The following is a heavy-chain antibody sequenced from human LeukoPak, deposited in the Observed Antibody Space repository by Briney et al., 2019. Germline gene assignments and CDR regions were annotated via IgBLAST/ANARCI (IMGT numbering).Heavy chain of an antibody. CDR3: ARHLIAAAENFDY. CDR1: GYSIRSGYY. Sequence: PSETLSLTXAVSGYSIRSGYYWGWIRHPPGKGLECIGSIYHSGSTYYNPSLKSRVTISVDTSKNQFSLKLSSVTAADTAVYYCARHLIAAAENFDYWGQGTLVTVSS. D-gene: IGHD6-13*01. CDR2: IYHSGST. V-gene: IGHV4-38-2*01. J-gene: IGHJ4*02.